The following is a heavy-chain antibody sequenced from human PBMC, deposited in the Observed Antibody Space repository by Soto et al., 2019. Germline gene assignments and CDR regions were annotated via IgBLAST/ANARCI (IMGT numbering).Heavy chain of an antibody. CDR3: AKEGYCSSTSCSYFDY. CDR1: GGTFSSYT. J-gene: IGHJ4*02. V-gene: IGHV1-69*04. CDR2: IIPIPGIA. D-gene: IGHD2-2*01. Sequence: SVKVSCKASGGTFSSYTISWVRQAPGQGLEWMGRIIPIPGIANYAQKFQGRVTITADKSTSTAYMELSSLRSEDTAVYYCAKEGYCSSTSCSYFDYWGQGTLVTVSS.